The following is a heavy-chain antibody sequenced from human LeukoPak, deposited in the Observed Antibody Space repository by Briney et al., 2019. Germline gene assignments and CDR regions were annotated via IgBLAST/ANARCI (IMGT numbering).Heavy chain of an antibody. Sequence: KPSETLSLTCTVSGASISNYYWSWIRQPAGKGLEWVGRVLTSGTTNYNPSFRSRVTISVDQSKNQLSLKLTSVTAADTAVYYCAGRDYWGQGTLVTVSS. CDR3: AGRDY. CDR2: VLTSGTT. J-gene: IGHJ4*02. V-gene: IGHV4-4*07. CDR1: GASISNYY.